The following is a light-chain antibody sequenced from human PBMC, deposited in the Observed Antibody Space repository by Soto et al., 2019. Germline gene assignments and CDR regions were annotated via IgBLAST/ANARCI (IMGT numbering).Light chain of an antibody. Sequence: DIQLTQSPSFLSASVGDRVTITCRASQGISSYLAWYQQQPGKAPKLLIYAASTLQSGVPSRFSGSGAGTEFTLTIRSLQPEDFATYYCQQLNSYPLTFGGGTKVDIK. CDR3: QQLNSYPLT. CDR2: AAS. J-gene: IGKJ4*01. V-gene: IGKV1-9*01. CDR1: QGISSY.